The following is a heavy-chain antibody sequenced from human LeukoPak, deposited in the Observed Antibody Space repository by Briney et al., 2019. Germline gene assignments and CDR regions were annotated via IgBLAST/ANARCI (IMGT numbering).Heavy chain of an antibody. Sequence: SQTLSLTCPVSGGSISSGDYYWSWIRQPPGKGLEWIGYSYYSGSTYYNPSLKSRVTISVDTSKNQFSLKLSSVTAADTAVYYCARDVRDSSGYYYWFDPWGQGTLVTVSS. D-gene: IGHD3-22*01. CDR1: GGSISSGDYY. V-gene: IGHV4-30-4*01. CDR3: ARDVRDSSGYYYWFDP. J-gene: IGHJ5*02. CDR2: SYYSGST.